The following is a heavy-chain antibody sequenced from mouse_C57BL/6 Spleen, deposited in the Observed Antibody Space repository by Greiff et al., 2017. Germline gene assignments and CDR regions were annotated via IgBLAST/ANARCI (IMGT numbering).Heavy chain of an antibody. D-gene: IGHD1-1*01. CDR3: ARMDYGSSYDY. Sequence: QVHVKQSGTELVKPGASVKLSCKASGYTFTSYWMHWVTQRPGQGLEWIGNINPSNGGTNYNEKFKSKATLTVDKYSSTAYMQLSSLTSEDSAVYYCARMDYGSSYDYWGQGTTLTVSS. CDR2: INPSNGGT. CDR1: GYTFTSYW. V-gene: IGHV1-53*01. J-gene: IGHJ2*01.